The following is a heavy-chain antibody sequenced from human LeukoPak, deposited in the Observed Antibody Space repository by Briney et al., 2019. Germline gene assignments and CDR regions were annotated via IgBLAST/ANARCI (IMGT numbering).Heavy chain of an antibody. J-gene: IGHJ4*02. CDR2: IRHREYGGTA. Sequence: GGSLRLSCATSGFTFGVVAMDWIRQAPGKGLEWVGFIRHREYGGTAEYAASVNGRFAISRDDSKSIVYLQMNDLRTEDTGVYYCARERAGDVDYWGRGTLVTVSS. V-gene: IGHV3-49*03. CDR1: GFTFGVVA. CDR3: ARERAGDVDY.